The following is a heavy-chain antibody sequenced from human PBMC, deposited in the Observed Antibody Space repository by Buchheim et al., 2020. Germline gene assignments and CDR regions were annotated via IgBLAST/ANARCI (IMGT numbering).Heavy chain of an antibody. CDR3: ARGGGWTDF. CDR2: VKKDGSET. Sequence: EVQLVESGGGLVQPGGSLRLSCAASGFTFTNNGMSWVRQPPGKGLEWVASVKKDGSETYYVDFARGRFTISRENAKNSLYLQMNSLRAEDTAVYFCARGGGWTDFWGQGA. V-gene: IGHV3-7*01. J-gene: IGHJ4*02. D-gene: IGHD6-19*01. CDR1: GFTFTNNG.